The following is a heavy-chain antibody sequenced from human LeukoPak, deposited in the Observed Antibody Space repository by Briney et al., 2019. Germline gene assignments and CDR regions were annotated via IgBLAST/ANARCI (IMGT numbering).Heavy chain of an antibody. D-gene: IGHD6-13*01. J-gene: IGHJ4*02. Sequence: SETLSLTCTVSDGSIDSSSYYWGWIRQLPGRGLEWIGYIYYSGSTYYNPSLKSRVTISVDTSKNQFSLNLSSIIAADTAVYYCARVGSSWYNSDYWGQGTLVTVSS. CDR1: DGSIDSSSYY. V-gene: IGHV4-31*03. CDR2: IYYSGST. CDR3: ARVGSSWYNSDY.